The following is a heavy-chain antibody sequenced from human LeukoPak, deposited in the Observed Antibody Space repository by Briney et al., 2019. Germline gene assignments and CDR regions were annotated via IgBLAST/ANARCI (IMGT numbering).Heavy chain of an antibody. V-gene: IGHV3-74*01. CDR3: VTGLDSRVNS. Sequence: GVSLRLLCASSVLTHSTHHVHWVRHARARGRLEVLRIVGDGSGTTYAASVKGRFTITRDNAKSTMYLQKNSLRDDDTAVYYCVTGLDSRVNSWGQGTLVTVSS. D-gene: IGHD3-9*01. CDR1: VLTHSTHH. J-gene: IGHJ4*02. CDR2: IVGDGSGT.